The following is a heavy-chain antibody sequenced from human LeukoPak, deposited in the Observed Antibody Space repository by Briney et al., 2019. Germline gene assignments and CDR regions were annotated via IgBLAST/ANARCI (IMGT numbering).Heavy chain of an antibody. D-gene: IGHD3-10*01. J-gene: IGHJ4*02. V-gene: IGHV4-59*01. CDR2: MSYTGST. Sequence: GSLRLSCAASGFSFTDYYMSCIRQPPGKGLEWIGYMSYTGSTNYNPSLKSRVSLSADTSKNQYSLKLSPVTAADTAVYYCAREGGANDYGSGNYYTDWGQGTLVTVSS. CDR3: AREGGANDYGSGNYYTD. CDR1: GFSFTDYY.